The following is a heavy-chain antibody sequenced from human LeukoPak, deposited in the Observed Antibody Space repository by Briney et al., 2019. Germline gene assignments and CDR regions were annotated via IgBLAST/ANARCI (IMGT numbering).Heavy chain of an antibody. V-gene: IGHV3-21*01. CDR3: ARAGFYGDYTDY. CDR2: ISGSSTYI. CDR1: GFSFSTYS. Sequence: GSLRLSCAASGFSFSTYSMNWVRQAPGKGLEWVSSISGSSTYIYYADSVKGRFTISRDNAKNSLYLQMNSLRAEDTAVYYCARAGFYGDYTDYWGQGTLVTVSS. J-gene: IGHJ4*02. D-gene: IGHD4-17*01.